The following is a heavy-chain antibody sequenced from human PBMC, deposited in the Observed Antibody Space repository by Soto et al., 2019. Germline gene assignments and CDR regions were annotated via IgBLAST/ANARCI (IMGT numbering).Heavy chain of an antibody. D-gene: IGHD1-20*01. CDR1: GFTFNTYW. CDR2: LNGDGSTI. J-gene: IGHJ4*02. Sequence: DVQLVESGGGLVQPGGSLRLSCAASGFTFNTYWMHWARQAPGKGLIWVSRLNGDGSTIDYADSVKGRFTMSRDNAKSTVYLQMHSLRAEDTAVYYCARDDNPDYWGQGTLVTVSS. V-gene: IGHV3-74*01. CDR3: ARDDNPDY.